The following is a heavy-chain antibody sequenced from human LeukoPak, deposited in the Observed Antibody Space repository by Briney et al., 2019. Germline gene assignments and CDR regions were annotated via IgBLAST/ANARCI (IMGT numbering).Heavy chain of an antibody. CDR3: ARFNSGCTTASCYVNC. CDR1: GGSISSSRYY. D-gene: IGHD2-2*01. J-gene: IGHJ4*02. Sequence: SETLSLTCTVSGGSISSSRYYWGWVRQPPGKGLEWIGSIHDSGSTYYNPSLKSRVTLSVDTSKNQCSLNLDSVTAADTAVYYCARFNSGCTTASCYVNCWGQGTLVTVSS. CDR2: IHDSGST. V-gene: IGHV4-39*07.